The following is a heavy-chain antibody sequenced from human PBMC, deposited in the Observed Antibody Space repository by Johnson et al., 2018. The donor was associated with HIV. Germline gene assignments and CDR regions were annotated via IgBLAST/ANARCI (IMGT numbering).Heavy chain of an antibody. J-gene: IGHJ3*01. D-gene: IGHD2-21*01. CDR1: GFNFGDHS. Sequence: GQLVESGGGLEQPGRSLRLSCTASGFNFGDHSMAWVRQAPGKGLEWVGFIASKIYGGTIEYAASVKGRFTISRDDSRSIAYLQMNSLRTEDTGVYYCTRDTWGLRPDEGFDVWGQGTLVTVSS. CDR2: IASKIYGGTI. CDR3: TRDTWGLRPDEGFDV. V-gene: IGHV3-49*04.